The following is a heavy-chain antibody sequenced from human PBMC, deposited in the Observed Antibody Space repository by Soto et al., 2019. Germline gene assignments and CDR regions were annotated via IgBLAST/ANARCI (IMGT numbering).Heavy chain of an antibody. D-gene: IGHD1-26*01. CDR3: ASTRWSNSDYYYGMDV. CDR1: GYSFTSYW. J-gene: IGHJ6*02. V-gene: IGHV5-10-1*01. CDR2: IDPSDSYT. Sequence: GESLQISCKGSGYSFTSYWLSWVRQMPGQGLEWMGRIDPSDSYTNYSPSFQGHVTISADKSISTAYLQWSSLKASDTAMYYRASTRWSNSDYYYGMDVRRQGTTVSVTS.